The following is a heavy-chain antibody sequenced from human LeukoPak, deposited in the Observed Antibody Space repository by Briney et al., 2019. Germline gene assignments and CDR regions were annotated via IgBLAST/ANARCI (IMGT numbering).Heavy chain of an antibody. CDR2: IYYSGST. D-gene: IGHD2-2*01. V-gene: IGHV4-30-4*08. J-gene: IGHJ5*02. CDR1: GGSISSGDYY. Sequence: SQTLSLTCTVSGGSISSGDYYWSWIRQPPGKGLEWIGYIYYSGSTYYNPPLKSRVTISVDTSKNQFSLKLSSVTAADTAVYYCARHVPAATHNWFDPWGQGTLVTVSS. CDR3: ARHVPAATHNWFDP.